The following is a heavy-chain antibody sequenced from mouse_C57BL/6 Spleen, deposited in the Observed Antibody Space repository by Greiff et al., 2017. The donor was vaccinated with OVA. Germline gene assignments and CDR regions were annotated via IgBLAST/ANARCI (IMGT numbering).Heavy chain of an antibody. CDR2: IWSGGST. J-gene: IGHJ3*01. V-gene: IGHV2-2*01. CDR3: ASYYGYDEAY. D-gene: IGHD2-2*01. Sequence: QVQLKQSGPGLVQPSQSLSITCTVSGFSLTSYGVHWVRQSPGKGLEWLGVIWSGGSTDYNAAFISRLSISKDNSKSQVFFKMNSLQADDTAIYYCASYYGYDEAYWGQGTLVTVSA. CDR1: GFSLTSYG.